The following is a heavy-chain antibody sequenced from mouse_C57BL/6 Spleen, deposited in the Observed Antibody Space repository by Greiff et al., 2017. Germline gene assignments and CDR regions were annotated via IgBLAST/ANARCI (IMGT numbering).Heavy chain of an antibody. CDR2: ILPGSGSS. Sequence: QVQLKESGAELMKPGASVKLSCTATGYTFTGYWIAWVKQRPGHGLAWIGEILPGSGSSNYNAKFKGKATFTADTASNTAYLQLSSLTTEDAAIYDCARTYDYGYYAMDYWGQGTSVTVSA. D-gene: IGHD2-4*01. V-gene: IGHV1-9*01. CDR3: ARTYDYGYYAMDY. J-gene: IGHJ4*01. CDR1: GYTFTGYW.